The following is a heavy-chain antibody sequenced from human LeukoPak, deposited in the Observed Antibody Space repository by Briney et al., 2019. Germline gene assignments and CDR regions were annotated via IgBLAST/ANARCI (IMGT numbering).Heavy chain of an antibody. CDR2: INPSGGST. CDR3: ARDRDFWSGSDYYYYGMDV. CDR1: GYTFTSYY. J-gene: IGHJ6*02. D-gene: IGHD3-3*01. V-gene: IGHV1-46*01. Sequence: ASVKVSCKASGYTFTSYYMHWVRQAPGQGLEWMGIINPSGGSTSYAQKFQGRVTMTRDTSTSTVYMELSSLRSEDTAVHYRARDRDFWSGSDYYYYGMDVWGQGTTVTVSS.